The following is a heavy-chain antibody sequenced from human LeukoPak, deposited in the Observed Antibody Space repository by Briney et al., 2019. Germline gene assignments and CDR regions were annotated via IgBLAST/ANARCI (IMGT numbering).Heavy chain of an antibody. CDR2: ISYSGST. J-gene: IGHJ6*02. CDR3: ARHLRGPDIYHYYSMDV. Sequence: KPSETLSLTCTASGGTISTYYWSWVRQPPGKGLEWIAYISYSGSTYYNPSHKSRVIISVDTSKHQSSLKLRSVSAADTAVYYCARHLRGPDIYHYYSMDVWGQGTTVTVSS. D-gene: IGHD2-15*01. CDR1: GGTISTYY. V-gene: IGHV4-59*08.